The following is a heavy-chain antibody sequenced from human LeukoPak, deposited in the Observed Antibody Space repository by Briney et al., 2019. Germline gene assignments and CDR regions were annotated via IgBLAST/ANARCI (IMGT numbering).Heavy chain of an antibody. CDR1: GGSLSSYY. Sequence: SETLSLTCTVSGGSLSSYYWSWIRQPAGKGLEWIGYIYYSGSTNYNPSLKSRVTISVDTSKNQFSLKLSSVTAADTAVYYCARTTEGGYTYDYFYYYYMDVWGKGTTVTISS. V-gene: IGHV4-59*01. D-gene: IGHD5-18*01. CDR2: IYYSGST. J-gene: IGHJ6*03. CDR3: ARTTEGGYTYDYFYYYYMDV.